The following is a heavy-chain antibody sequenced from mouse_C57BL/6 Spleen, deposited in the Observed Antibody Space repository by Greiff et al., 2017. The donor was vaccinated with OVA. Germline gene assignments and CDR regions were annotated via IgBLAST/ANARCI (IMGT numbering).Heavy chain of an antibody. D-gene: IGHD2-5*01. CDR3: AIYYSNSWFAY. V-gene: IGHV1-9*01. J-gene: IGHJ3*01. CDR1: GYTFTGYW. CDR2: ILPGSGST. Sequence: QVQLQQSGAELMKPGASVKLSCKATGYTFTGYWIEWVKQRPGHGLEWIGEILPGSGSTTYNEKFKGKATFTADTSSNTAYMQLSSLTTEDSAIYYCAIYYSNSWFAYWGQGTLVTVSA.